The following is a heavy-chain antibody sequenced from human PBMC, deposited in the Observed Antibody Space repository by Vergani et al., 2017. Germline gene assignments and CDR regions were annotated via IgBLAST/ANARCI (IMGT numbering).Heavy chain of an antibody. V-gene: IGHV4-31*03. CDR2: IYYSGST. CDR3: ARDRDSSGSDAFDI. Sequence: QVQLQELGPGLVKPSQTLSLTCPVSGVPISSGGYYWSWIRQHPGKGLEWIGYIYYSGSTYYNPSLKSRVTIPVDTSKNQFSLKLSSVTAADTAVYYCARDRDSSGSDAFDIWGQGTMVTVSS. D-gene: IGHD3-22*01. CDR1: GVPISSGGYY. J-gene: IGHJ3*02.